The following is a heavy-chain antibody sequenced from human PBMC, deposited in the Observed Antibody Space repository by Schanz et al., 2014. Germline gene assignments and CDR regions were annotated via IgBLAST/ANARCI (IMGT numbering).Heavy chain of an antibody. Sequence: VQLVESGGGLVQPGGSLRLSCAASGFTFSSYAMSWVRQAPGKGLEWVSRTSNDGSFTTFADSVKGRFTISRDNAKNTLYLQMNSLRAEDTAVYYCVRDTDYHFDYWGQGTLVTVSS. CDR3: VRDTDYHFDY. CDR1: GFTFSSYA. V-gene: IGHV3-74*01. D-gene: IGHD4-17*01. J-gene: IGHJ4*02. CDR2: TSNDGSFT.